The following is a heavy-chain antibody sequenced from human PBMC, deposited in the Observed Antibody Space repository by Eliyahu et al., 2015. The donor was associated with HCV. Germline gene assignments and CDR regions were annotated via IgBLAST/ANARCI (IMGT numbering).Heavy chain of an antibody. CDR1: GGSITSYY. V-gene: IGHV4-59*01. J-gene: IGHJ5*02. D-gene: IGHD6-19*01. CDR3: ASGGGGIAVAGTGGWFDP. CDR2: FHYSGST. Sequence: QVQLQESGPGLVKPSETLSLTCTVSGGSITSYYWSWIRQPPGKGLEGIGYFHYSGSTNYNPSLKSRVTISLDTSKNQFSLSVTSVTAADTAVYFCASGGGGIAVAGTGGWFDPWGQGTLVTVSS.